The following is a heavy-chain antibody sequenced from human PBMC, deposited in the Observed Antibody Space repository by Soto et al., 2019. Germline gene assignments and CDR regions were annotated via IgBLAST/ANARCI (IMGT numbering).Heavy chain of an antibody. CDR1: GYTFTSYG. Sequence: ASVKVSCKASGYTFTSYGIIWVRQAPGQGLEWMGWISAYNGNTNYAQKLQGRVTMTTDTSTSTAYMELRSLRSDDTAVYYCARDHPPYCSGGSCYPYCWGQGTLVTVSS. CDR3: ARDHPPYCSGGSCYPYC. J-gene: IGHJ4*02. CDR2: ISAYNGNT. V-gene: IGHV1-18*04. D-gene: IGHD2-15*01.